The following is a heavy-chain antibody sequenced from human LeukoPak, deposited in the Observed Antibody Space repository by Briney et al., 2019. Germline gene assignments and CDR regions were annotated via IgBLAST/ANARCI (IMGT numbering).Heavy chain of an antibody. Sequence: SSETLSLTCAVYGGSFSGYYWSWIRQPPGKGLEWIGEINHSGSTNYNPSLKSRVTISVDTSKNQFSLKLSSVTAADTAVYYCARLEPIAAAGSCWGQGTLVTVSS. CDR3: ARLEPIAAAGSC. D-gene: IGHD6-13*01. CDR2: INHSGST. V-gene: IGHV4-34*01. CDR1: GGSFSGYY. J-gene: IGHJ4*02.